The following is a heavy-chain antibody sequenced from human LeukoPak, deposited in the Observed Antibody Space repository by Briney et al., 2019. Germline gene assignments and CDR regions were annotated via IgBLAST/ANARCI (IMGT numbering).Heavy chain of an antibody. Sequence: EASVKVSCKASGYTFTIYYMHWVRQAPGQGLEWMGIINPSGGSTSYAQKFQGRVTMTRDTSTSTVYMELSSLRSEDTAVYYCARGGGNMITFEGVTSKNAFDIWGQGTMVTVSS. D-gene: IGHD3-16*01. CDR2: INPSGGST. CDR1: GYTFTIYY. V-gene: IGHV1-46*01. J-gene: IGHJ3*02. CDR3: ARGGGNMITFEGVTSKNAFDI.